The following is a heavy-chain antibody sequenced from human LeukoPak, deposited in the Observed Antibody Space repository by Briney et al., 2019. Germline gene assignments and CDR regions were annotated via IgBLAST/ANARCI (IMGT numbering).Heavy chain of an antibody. CDR3: ASTYCSGGSCYGAWFDP. CDR2: INPNSGGT. Sequence: ASVKVSCKASGFTFTGYYIHWVRQAPAQGLEWMGWINPNSGGTNYAQKFQGRVTITADKSTSTAYMELSSLRSEDTAVYYCASTYCSGGSCYGAWFDPWGQGTLVTVSS. J-gene: IGHJ5*02. CDR1: GFTFTGYY. D-gene: IGHD2-15*01. V-gene: IGHV1-2*02.